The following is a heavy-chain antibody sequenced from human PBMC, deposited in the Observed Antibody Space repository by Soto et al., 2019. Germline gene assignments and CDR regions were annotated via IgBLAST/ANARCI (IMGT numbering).Heavy chain of an antibody. Sequence: EVQLVESGGGIVQPGGSLRLSCVASGFTFSTYWMHWVRQAPGKGLVWVSRIRGDGNDANYADSVRGRFSISRDNAKSTLSLQMNSLRAEDTAVYYCAGDLVSGSGSLGHWGQGTLVTVSS. J-gene: IGHJ4*02. CDR3: AGDLVSGSGSLGH. CDR2: IRGDGNDA. D-gene: IGHD3-10*01. CDR1: GFTFSTYW. V-gene: IGHV3-74*01.